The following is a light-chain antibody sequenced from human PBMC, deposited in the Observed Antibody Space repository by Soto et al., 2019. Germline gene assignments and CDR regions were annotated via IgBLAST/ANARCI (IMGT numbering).Light chain of an antibody. CDR3: QQYHNWPLYT. CDR1: QSVGSR. CDR2: AAS. Sequence: EIVMTQSPGTLSVSPGDSAALSCRASQSVGSRLAWYQQKPGQAPRLLIYAASTRATGIPARFSAFGSGTDFTLTISDLQSDDFAFYYCQQYHNWPLYTFGQGTNLDIK. V-gene: IGKV3-15*01. J-gene: IGKJ2*01.